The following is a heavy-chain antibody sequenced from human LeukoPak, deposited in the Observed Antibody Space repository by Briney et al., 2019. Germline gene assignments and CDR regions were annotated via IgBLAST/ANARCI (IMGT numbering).Heavy chain of an antibody. CDR2: ISGSGGST. CDR3: ARDPTPPVPAYHPDYYYYGMDV. D-gene: IGHD2-2*01. J-gene: IGHJ6*02. Sequence: PGGSLRLSCAASGFTFSSYTMSWVRQAPGKGLEWVSAISGSGGSTYYADSVKGRFTISRDNAKNSLYLQMNSLRAEDTAVYYCARDPTPPVPAYHPDYYYYGMDVWGQGTTVTVSS. V-gene: IGHV3-23*01. CDR1: GFTFSSYT.